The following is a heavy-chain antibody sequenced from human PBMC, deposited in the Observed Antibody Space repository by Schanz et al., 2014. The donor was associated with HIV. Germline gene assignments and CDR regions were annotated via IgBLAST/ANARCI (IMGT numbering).Heavy chain of an antibody. J-gene: IGHJ6*02. D-gene: IGHD3-10*01. CDR2: IIPIIGTA. CDR3: TSGSFEFGDLLDDYYYDAMDV. V-gene: IGHV1-69*06. CDR1: GGTFSNYA. Sequence: QVQLVQSGAEVKMPGSSVKVSCKASGGTFSNYAMTWVRQAPGQGLEWMAGIIPIIGTADCAQKFQGRVTITADKSTSTLYLELSSLRSEDTAVYYCTSGSFEFGDLLDDYYYDAMDVWGQGTTVTVSS.